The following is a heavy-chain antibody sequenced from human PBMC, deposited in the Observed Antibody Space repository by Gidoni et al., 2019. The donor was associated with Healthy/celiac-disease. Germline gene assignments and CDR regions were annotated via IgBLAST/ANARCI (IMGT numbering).Heavy chain of an antibody. V-gene: IGHV4-34*01. Sequence: QVQLQQWGAGLLKPSETLSLTCAVYGGSFSGYYWSWIRQPPGKGLEWIGEINHSGSTNYNPSLKSRVTISVDTSKNQFSLKLSSVTAADTAVYYCARIIRGAVAGTRRLHYFDYWGQGTLVTVSS. CDR3: ARIIRGAVAGTRRLHYFDY. J-gene: IGHJ4*02. CDR2: INHSGST. CDR1: GGSFSGYY. D-gene: IGHD6-19*01.